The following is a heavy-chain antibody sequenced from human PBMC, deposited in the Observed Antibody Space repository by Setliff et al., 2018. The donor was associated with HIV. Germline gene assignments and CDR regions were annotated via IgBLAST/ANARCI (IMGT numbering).Heavy chain of an antibody. CDR1: GGSISSGSYY. D-gene: IGHD6-19*01. CDR3: ARDAGERDSSGGGSDAFDI. Sequence: PSETLSLTCTVSGGSISSGSYYWSWIRQPAGKGLEWIGHIYTSGSTNYNPSLKSRVTISVDTSKNQFSLKLSSVTAADTAVYYCARDAGERDSSGGGSDAFDIWGQGTMVTVSS. CDR2: IYTSGST. J-gene: IGHJ3*02. V-gene: IGHV4-61*09.